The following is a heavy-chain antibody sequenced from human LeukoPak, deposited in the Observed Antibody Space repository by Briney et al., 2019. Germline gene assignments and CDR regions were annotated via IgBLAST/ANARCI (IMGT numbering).Heavy chain of an antibody. Sequence: PGGSLRLSCAASGFTFSSFSLNWVRQAPGKGLEWVSYISRSSGTTYYADSVRGRFTISRDNSKNSLYLQMNSLRAEDTAFYYCARVWEFRHEGSDSWGQGTLVTVSS. V-gene: IGHV3-48*01. J-gene: IGHJ4*02. CDR3: ARVWEFRHEGSDS. CDR1: GFTFSSFS. CDR2: ISRSSGTT. D-gene: IGHD1-26*01.